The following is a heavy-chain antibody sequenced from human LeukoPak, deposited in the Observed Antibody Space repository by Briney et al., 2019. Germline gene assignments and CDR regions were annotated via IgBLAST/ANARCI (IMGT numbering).Heavy chain of an antibody. CDR3: AKGGARLYSYYFDY. J-gene: IGHJ4*02. Sequence: GGSLRLSCAASGFTFSSYDMYWVRQAPGKGLDWVAFVRYDGSQKYYADSVKGRFTLSRDNSKNTLYLQMNSLRAEDTAVFYCAKGGARLYSYYFDYWGQGTLVTVSS. CDR2: VRYDGSQK. V-gene: IGHV3-30*02. CDR1: GFTFSSYD. D-gene: IGHD2-15*01.